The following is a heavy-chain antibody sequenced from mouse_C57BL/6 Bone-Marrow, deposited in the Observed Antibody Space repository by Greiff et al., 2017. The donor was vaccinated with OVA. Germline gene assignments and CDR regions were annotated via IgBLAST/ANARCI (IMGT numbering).Heavy chain of an antibody. CDR1: CYPFTDYE. CDR3: TRGYSNYYAMDY. J-gene: IGHJ4*01. Sequence: QVQLQQSGADLVRPGASVTLSCTASCYPFTDYELHWVKQTPVHGLEWIGAIDPETGGTAYNQKFKGKAILPADKSSSTAYMELRSLTSEDSAVYYCTRGYSNYYAMDYWGQGTSVTVSS. V-gene: IGHV1-15*01. CDR2: IDPETGGT. D-gene: IGHD2-5*01.